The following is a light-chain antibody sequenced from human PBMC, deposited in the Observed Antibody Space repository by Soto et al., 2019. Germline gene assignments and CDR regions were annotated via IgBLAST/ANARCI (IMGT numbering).Light chain of an antibody. J-gene: IGKJ2*01. CDR3: QQYGTSPLYA. CDR1: RSISDS. Sequence: DIQMTQSPSSLSASVGDRVTITCRASRSISDSLAWYQQKPGRAPNLLIFDASSLQSGVPSRFSGSGSGTEFTLTISSLQPDDFATYYCQQYGTSPLYAFGQGTKLEIK. CDR2: DAS. V-gene: IGKV1-5*01.